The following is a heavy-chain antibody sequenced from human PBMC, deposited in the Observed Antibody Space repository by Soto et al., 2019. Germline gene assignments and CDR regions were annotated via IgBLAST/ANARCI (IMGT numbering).Heavy chain of an antibody. Sequence: QVQLVESGGGVVQPGRSLRLSCAASGFTFSSYAMHWVRQAPGKGLEWVAVISYDGSNKYYADSVKGRFTISRDNSKNTLYLQMNSLRAEDTAVYYCARENSYYYDSSGTYFDYWGQGTLVTVSS. V-gene: IGHV3-30-3*01. CDR2: ISYDGSNK. J-gene: IGHJ4*02. CDR3: ARENSYYYDSSGTYFDY. CDR1: GFTFSSYA. D-gene: IGHD3-22*01.